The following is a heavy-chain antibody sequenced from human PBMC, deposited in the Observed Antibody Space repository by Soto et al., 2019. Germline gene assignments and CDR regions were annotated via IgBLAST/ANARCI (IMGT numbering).Heavy chain of an antibody. V-gene: IGHV3-7*01. CDR3: VKEIAAAQ. J-gene: IGHJ1*01. CDR1: GFTFSNYW. Sequence: EVQLVESGGALVQPGGSLRLTCATSGFTFSNYWMTWVRQAPGKGLEWVANINKDGSQTSFVESVKGRFTIFRDNAKSSLYLKMNSLSGEDTAKYYCVKEIAAAQWGQGTLVTVSS. D-gene: IGHD6-25*01. CDR2: INKDGSQT.